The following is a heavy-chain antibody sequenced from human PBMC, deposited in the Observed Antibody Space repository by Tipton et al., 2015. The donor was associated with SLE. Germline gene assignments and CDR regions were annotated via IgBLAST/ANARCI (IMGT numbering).Heavy chain of an antibody. V-gene: IGHV4-61*02. Sequence: LRLSCTVSGGSVSSGNYYWSWIRQPAGKGLEWIGRIFARGSTNYNPSLNSRVTISVDTSKNQFSLKLSSVTAADTAVYYCARHHGSGWLYGLDVWGQGTTVTVSS. D-gene: IGHD6-19*01. J-gene: IGHJ6*02. CDR2: IFARGST. CDR1: GGSVSSGNYY. CDR3: ARHHGSGWLYGLDV.